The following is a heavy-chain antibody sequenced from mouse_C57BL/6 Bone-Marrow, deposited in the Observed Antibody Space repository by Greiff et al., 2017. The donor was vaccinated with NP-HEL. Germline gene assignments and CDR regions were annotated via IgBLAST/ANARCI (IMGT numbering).Heavy chain of an antibody. Sequence: EVKVEESGGGLVQPGGSMKLSCVASGFTFSNYWMNWVRQSPEKGLEWVAQIRLKSDNYATHYAESVKGRFTISRDDSKSSVYLQMNNLRAEDTGIYYCTGQLHYYGTLYAMDYWGQGTSVAVTS. CDR3: TGQLHYYGTLYAMDY. J-gene: IGHJ4*01. CDR2: IRLKSDNYAT. CDR1: GFTFSNYW. D-gene: IGHD1-1*01. V-gene: IGHV6-3*01.